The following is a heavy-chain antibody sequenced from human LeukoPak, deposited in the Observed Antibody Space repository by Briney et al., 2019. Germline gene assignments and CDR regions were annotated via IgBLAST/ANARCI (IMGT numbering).Heavy chain of an antibody. CDR2: IYHSGST. V-gene: IGHV4-30-2*01. CDR1: GGSISSGGYS. Sequence: SQTLSLTCAVSGGSISSGGYSWSWIRHPPGKGLEWIGYIYHSGSTYYNPSLKSRVTISVDRSKNQFSLKLSSVTAADTAVYYCARTLLWFGESTPYYFDYWGQGTLVTVSS. J-gene: IGHJ4*02. D-gene: IGHD3-10*01. CDR3: ARTLLWFGESTPYYFDY.